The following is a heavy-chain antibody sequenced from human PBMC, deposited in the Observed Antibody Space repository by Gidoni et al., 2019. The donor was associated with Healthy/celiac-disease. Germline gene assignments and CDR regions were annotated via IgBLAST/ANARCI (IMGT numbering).Heavy chain of an antibody. CDR3: ARDSGYYDSSGDPNYFDY. V-gene: IGHV3-30-3*01. CDR2: ISYDGSNK. D-gene: IGHD3-22*01. J-gene: IGHJ4*02. Sequence: QVQLVESGGGVVQPGRSLRLSCAASGFTFSSYAMHWVRQAPGKGLEWVAVISYDGSNKYYADSVKGRFTISRDNSKNTLYLQMNSLRAEDTAVYYCARDSGYYDSSGDPNYFDYWGQGTLVTVSS. CDR1: GFTFSSYA.